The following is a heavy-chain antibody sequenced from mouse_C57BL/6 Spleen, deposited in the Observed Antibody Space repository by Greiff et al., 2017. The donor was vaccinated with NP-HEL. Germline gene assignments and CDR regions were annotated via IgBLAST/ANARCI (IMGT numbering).Heavy chain of an antibody. CDR1: GYTFTSYW. V-gene: IGHV1-69*01. CDR3: ARPGTGWYFDV. Sequence: QVQLQQPGAELVMPGASVKLSCKASGYTFTSYWMHWVKQRPGQGLEWIGEIDPSDSYTNYNQTFKGKSTLTVDKSSSTAYMQLSSLTSEDSAVYYCARPGTGWYFDVWGTGTTVTVSS. D-gene: IGHD4-1*01. CDR2: IDPSDSYT. J-gene: IGHJ1*03.